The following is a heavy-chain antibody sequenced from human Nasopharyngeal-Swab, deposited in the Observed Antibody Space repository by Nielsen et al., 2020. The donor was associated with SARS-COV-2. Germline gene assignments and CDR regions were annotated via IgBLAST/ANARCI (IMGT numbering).Heavy chain of an antibody. V-gene: IGHV4-39*07. D-gene: IGHD3-3*01. J-gene: IGHJ4*02. CDR2: IYYSGST. Sequence: SETLSLTCTVSGGSISSSSYYWGWIRQPPGKGLEWIGSIYYSGSTNYNPSLKSRVTISVDTSKNQFSLKLSSVTAADTAVYYCATGEWLSLDYWGQGTLVTVSS. CDR3: ATGEWLSLDY. CDR1: GGSISSSSYY.